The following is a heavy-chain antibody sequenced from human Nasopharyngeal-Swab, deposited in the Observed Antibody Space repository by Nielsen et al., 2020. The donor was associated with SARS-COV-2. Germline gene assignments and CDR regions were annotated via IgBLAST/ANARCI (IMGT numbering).Heavy chain of an antibody. CDR3: ARDRGITMPFDY. D-gene: IGHD1-14*01. J-gene: IGHJ4*02. Sequence: GESLKISCSASGFTFSSYAMHWGRQAPGKGLEYVSAISSNGGSTYYADSVKGRFTISRDNSKNTLYLQMSSLRAEDTAVYYCARDRGITMPFDYWGQGTLVTVSS. CDR1: GFTFSSYA. V-gene: IGHV3-64D*06. CDR2: ISSNGGST.